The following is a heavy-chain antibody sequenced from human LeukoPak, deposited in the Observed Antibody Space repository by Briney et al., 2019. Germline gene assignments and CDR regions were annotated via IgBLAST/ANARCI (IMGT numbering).Heavy chain of an antibody. D-gene: IGHD4-17*01. CDR3: TRHMTTVTTGQPGPVP. Sequence: GGSLRLSCAASGFTFSGSAMHWVRQASGKGLEWVGRIRSKANSYATADAASVKGRLTICRDDSKNTAYLQMNSLKTEDTAVYYCTRHMTTVTTGQPGPVPWGQGTGVTVFS. CDR1: GFTFSGSA. J-gene: IGHJ4*02. CDR2: IRSKANSYAT. V-gene: IGHV3-73*01.